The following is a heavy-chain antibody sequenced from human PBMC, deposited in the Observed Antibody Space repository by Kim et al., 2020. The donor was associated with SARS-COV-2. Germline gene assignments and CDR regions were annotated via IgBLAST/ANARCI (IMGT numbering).Heavy chain of an antibody. CDR3: ARDRGYGDDTFDY. Sequence: YAQNLQGRVTLTTDTSTSTAFLELRSLRSDDTGVYFCARDRGYGDDTFDYWGQGTLVTVSS. D-gene: IGHD4-17*01. V-gene: IGHV1-18*01. J-gene: IGHJ4*02.